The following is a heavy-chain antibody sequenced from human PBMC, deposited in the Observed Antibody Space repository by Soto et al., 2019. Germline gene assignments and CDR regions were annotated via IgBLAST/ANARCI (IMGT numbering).Heavy chain of an antibody. Sequence: PSETLSLTCTVSGGSISSYYWSWIRQPPGKGLEWIGYIYYSGSTNYNPSNKSRVTISVDTSKNQFSLKLSSVTAADTAVYYCARRYGPGFDYWGQGTLVTVSS. V-gene: IGHV4-59*08. D-gene: IGHD4-17*01. CDR3: ARRYGPGFDY. CDR2: IYYSGST. J-gene: IGHJ4*02. CDR1: GGSISSYY.